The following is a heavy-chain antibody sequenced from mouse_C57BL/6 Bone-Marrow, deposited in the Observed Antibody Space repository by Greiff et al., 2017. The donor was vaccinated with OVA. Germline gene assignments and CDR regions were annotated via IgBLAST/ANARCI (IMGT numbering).Heavy chain of an antibody. CDR3: ASYGPVDY. D-gene: IGHD1-2*01. CDR2: ISDGGSYT. CDR1: GFTFSSYA. V-gene: IGHV5-4*01. J-gene: IGHJ2*01. Sequence: DVQLVESGGGLVKPGGSLKLSCAASGFTFSSYAMSWVRQTPEKRLEWVATISDGGSYTYYPDNVKGRFTISRDNAKNNLYLQMSHLKSEDTAMYYCASYGPVDYWGQGTTLTVSS.